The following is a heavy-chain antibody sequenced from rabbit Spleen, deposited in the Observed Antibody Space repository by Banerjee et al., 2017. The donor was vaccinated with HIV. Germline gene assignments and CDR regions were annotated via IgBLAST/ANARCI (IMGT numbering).Heavy chain of an antibody. CDR3: VREAGYGGYGDANL. J-gene: IGHJ4*01. CDR2: INTYTGKP. Sequence: QEQLVESGGGLVRPEGSLKLSCTASGFSFSNKAVMCWVRQAPGKGLQWIACINTYTGKPVYATWPKGRFTISRTSSTTVTLQMTSLTAADTATYFCVREAGYGGYGDANLWGPGTLVTVS. V-gene: IGHV1S45*01. D-gene: IGHD6-1*01. CDR1: GFSFSNKAV.